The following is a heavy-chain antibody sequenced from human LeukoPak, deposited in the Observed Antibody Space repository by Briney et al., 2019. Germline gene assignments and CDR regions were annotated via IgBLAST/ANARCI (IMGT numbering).Heavy chain of an antibody. J-gene: IGHJ4*02. Sequence: PGGSLRLSCAASGFTFSSYSMNWVRQAPGKGLEGVSSISSSSSYIYYADSVKGRFTISRDNSKNTLYLQMNSLRGEDTAVYSCARGQRRHIDMAPSFDYWGQGTLVTVSS. CDR3: ARGQRRHIDMAPSFDY. V-gene: IGHV3-21*01. CDR2: ISSSSSYI. D-gene: IGHD5-24*01. CDR1: GFTFSSYS.